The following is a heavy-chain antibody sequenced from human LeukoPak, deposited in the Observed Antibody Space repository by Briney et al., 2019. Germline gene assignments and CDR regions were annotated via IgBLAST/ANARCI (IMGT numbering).Heavy chain of an antibody. CDR2: IIPFLGTT. CDR1: GGVFTTYA. D-gene: IGHD2-2*01. V-gene: IGHV1-69*11. CDR3: ARDGFLGYCSSTSCARLYYYYYMDV. Sequence: SVKVSCKASGGVFTTYAISWVRQAPGQGLEWMGSIIPFLGTTNYAQKFQGRVTITADEPTRTAYMELRSLRSDDTAVYYCARDGFLGYCSSTSCARLYYYYYMDVWGKGTTVTVSS. J-gene: IGHJ6*03.